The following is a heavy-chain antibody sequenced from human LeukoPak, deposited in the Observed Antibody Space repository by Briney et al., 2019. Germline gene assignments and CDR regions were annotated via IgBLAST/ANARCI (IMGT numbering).Heavy chain of an antibody. D-gene: IGHD3-10*01. CDR2: IHYSGST. J-gene: IGHJ4*02. CDR1: GGSISSSNC. Sequence: SETLSLTCAVSGGSISSSNCWTWVRQPPGKGLEWIANIHYSGSTYYNPSLKSRVTISVDTSKNQFSLRLSSVTAADTAVYYCASHYPYGSGSYYNGDYFDYWGRGTLVTVSS. V-gene: IGHV4-39*01. CDR3: ASHYPYGSGSYYNGDYFDY.